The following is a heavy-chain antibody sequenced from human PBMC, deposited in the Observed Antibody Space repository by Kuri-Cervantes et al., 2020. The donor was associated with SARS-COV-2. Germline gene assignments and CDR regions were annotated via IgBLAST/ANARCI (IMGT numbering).Heavy chain of an antibody. J-gene: IGHJ5*02. D-gene: IGHD6-6*01. CDR1: GGSISSGGYS. CDR3: AGVHARGWFDP. Sequence: LRLSCTVSGGSISSGGYSWSWIRQPPGKGLEWIGYIYHSGSTYYNPSLKSRVTISVDRSKNQFSLKLSSVTAADTAVYYCAGVHARGWFDPWGQGTLVTVSS. CDR2: IYHSGST. V-gene: IGHV4-30-2*01.